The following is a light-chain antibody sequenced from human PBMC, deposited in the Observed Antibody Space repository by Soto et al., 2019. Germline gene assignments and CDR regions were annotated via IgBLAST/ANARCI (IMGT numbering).Light chain of an antibody. CDR3: QHYNSYSEA. CDR2: KAS. V-gene: IGKV1-5*03. J-gene: IGKJ1*01. Sequence: DTQMTQSPSTLSGSVGDRVTITCRASQTISSWLAWYQQKQGKAPKXLIYKASTLKSGVPSRFSGSGSGTELTITISSLQPDDFETYYCQHYNSYSEAFGQGTKVDIK. CDR1: QTISSW.